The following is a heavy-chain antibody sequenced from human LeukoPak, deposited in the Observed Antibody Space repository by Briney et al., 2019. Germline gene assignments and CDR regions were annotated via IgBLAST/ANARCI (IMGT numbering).Heavy chain of an antibody. CDR3: ASSIVYCSSTSCYFN. D-gene: IGHD2-2*01. J-gene: IGHJ4*02. CDR1: GYTFTGYF. Sequence: ASVKDSCKASGYTFTGYFMHWVRQAPGQGLEWMGWINPNSGGTNYAQKFQGRVTMTRDTSISTAYMELSRLRSDDTAVYYCASSIVYCSSTSCYFNWGQGSLVTVSS. V-gene: IGHV1-2*02. CDR2: INPNSGGT.